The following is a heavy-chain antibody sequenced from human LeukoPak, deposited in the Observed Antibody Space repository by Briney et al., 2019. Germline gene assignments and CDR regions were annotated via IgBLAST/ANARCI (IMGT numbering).Heavy chain of an antibody. CDR3: ARDRLERYQSSRDFDY. D-gene: IGHD2-2*01. V-gene: IGHV1-69*13. Sequence: SVKVSCKASGGTFISYAISWVRQAPGQGLEWMGGIIPIFGTANYAQKSQGRVTITADESTSTAYMELSSLRSEDTAVYYCARDRLERYQSSRDFDYWGQGTLVTVSS. J-gene: IGHJ4*02. CDR1: GGTFISYA. CDR2: IIPIFGTA.